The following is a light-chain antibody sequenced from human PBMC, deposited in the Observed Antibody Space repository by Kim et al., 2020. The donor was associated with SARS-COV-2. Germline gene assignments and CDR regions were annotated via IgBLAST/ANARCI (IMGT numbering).Light chain of an antibody. CDR3: GTWDSSLSVEV. CDR1: SSNIGNNF. CDR2: DNN. V-gene: IGLV1-51*01. Sequence: QSVLTQPPSVSATSGQKVTISCSGSSSNIGNNFVSWYQQLPGTAPKLLIYDNNKRPSGIPDRFSGSKSDTSATLGITGLQTGDEADYYCGTWDSSLSVEVFGTGTKVTVL. J-gene: IGLJ1*01.